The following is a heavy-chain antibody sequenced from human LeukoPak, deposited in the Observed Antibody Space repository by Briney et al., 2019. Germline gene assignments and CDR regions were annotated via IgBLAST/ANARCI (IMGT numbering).Heavy chain of an antibody. CDR3: ARSTSSEYDIYHFDY. D-gene: IGHD3-9*01. CDR1: GFIFSTYG. Sequence: TGGSLRLSCAVSGFIFSTYGMHWVRQAPGKGLEWVAVISYDGNNKYYADSVKGRFTISRDNSKNTLYLQMNSLRAEDTAVYYCARSTSSEYDIYHFDYWGQGTLVTVSS. V-gene: IGHV3-30*03. J-gene: IGHJ4*02. CDR2: ISYDGNNK.